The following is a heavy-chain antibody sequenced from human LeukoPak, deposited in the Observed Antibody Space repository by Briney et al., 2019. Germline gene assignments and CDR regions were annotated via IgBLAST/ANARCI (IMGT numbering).Heavy chain of an antibody. CDR2: INHSGST. J-gene: IGHJ1*01. CDR3: ARVNGQWLLR. Sequence: RSETLSLTCAVYGGSFSGYYWSWIRQPPGKGLEWIGEINHSGSTNYNPSLKSRVTMSVDTSKNQFSLKLSSVIAADTDVYYCARVNGQWLLRRGQGALVTVS. CDR1: GGSFSGYY. D-gene: IGHD6-19*01. V-gene: IGHV4-34*01.